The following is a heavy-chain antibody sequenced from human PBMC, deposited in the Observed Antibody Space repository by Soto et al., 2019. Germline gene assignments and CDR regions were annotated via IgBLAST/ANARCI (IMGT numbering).Heavy chain of an antibody. CDR2: IYPGDHET. J-gene: IGHJ4*02. CDR3: ARSPRSSPYFDY. D-gene: IGHD6-13*01. Sequence: GESLKISCQSSGYTFSTFWIGWVRQLPGKGLEWMGIIYPGDHETRYSPSFQGKVTISADRSINTAYLQWNSLEASDTAFYFCARSPRSSPYFDYWGQGALVTVSS. V-gene: IGHV5-51*01. CDR1: GYTFSTFW.